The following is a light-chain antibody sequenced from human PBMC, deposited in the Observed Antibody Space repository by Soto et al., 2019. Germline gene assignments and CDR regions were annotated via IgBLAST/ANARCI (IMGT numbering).Light chain of an antibody. J-gene: IGKJ4*01. V-gene: IGKV1-5*03. CDR1: QSITNW. CDR2: MAS. CDR3: QQYNRWSSGS. Sequence: DIKPTQSPSTLSASVGDRVTITCRASQSITNWLAWYQQKPGKAPKVLIHMASSLKSGVPSRFSGSGSGTEFTLTITSLQPDDSATYYCQQYNRWSSGSFGGGTRWIS.